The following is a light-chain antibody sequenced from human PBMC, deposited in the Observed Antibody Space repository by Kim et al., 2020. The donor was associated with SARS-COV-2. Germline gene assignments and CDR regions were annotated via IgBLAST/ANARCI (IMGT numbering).Light chain of an antibody. CDR3: QQFNNWPRT. CDR1: QGVSSN. V-gene: IGKV3-15*01. Sequence: EIVMTQSPATLSVSPGERATLSCRASQGVSSNLAWYQRKPGQAPRLLIYGASTRATDIPARFSGGGSGTEFTLTISSLQSEDFAVYYCQQFNNWPRTFGQGTKVDIK. CDR2: GAS. J-gene: IGKJ1*01.